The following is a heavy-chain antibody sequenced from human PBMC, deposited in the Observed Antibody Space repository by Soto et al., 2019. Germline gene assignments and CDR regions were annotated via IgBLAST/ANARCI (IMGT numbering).Heavy chain of an antibody. D-gene: IGHD6-19*01. J-gene: IGHJ6*02. CDR3: ARHVAVAGSGYYYGMDV. CDR2: IYPGDSDT. CDR1: GYSFTSYW. Sequence: PGESLKISCKGSGYSFTSYWIGWVRQMPGKGLEWMGIIYPGDSDTRYSPSFQGQVTISADKSISTAYLQWSSLKASDTAMYYCARHVAVAGSGYYYGMDVWGQGTTVTVSS. V-gene: IGHV5-51*01.